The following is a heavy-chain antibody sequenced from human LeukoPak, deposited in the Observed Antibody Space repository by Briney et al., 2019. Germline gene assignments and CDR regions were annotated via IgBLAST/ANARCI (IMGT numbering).Heavy chain of an antibody. J-gene: IGHJ4*02. D-gene: IGHD3-10*01. CDR3: ARDRGFGEFYVDY. CDR2: IIPILGIA. Sequence: GASVKVSCKASGGTFSSYTISWVRQAPGQGLEWMGRIIPILGIANYAQKFQGRVTITADKSTSTAYMELSSLRSEDTAVYYCARDRGFGEFYVDYWGQGILVTVSS. CDR1: GGTFSSYT. V-gene: IGHV1-69*04.